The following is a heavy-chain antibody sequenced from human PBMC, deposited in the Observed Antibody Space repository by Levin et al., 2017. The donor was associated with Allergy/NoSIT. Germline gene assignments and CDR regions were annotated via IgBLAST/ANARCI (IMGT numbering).Heavy chain of an antibody. CDR3: ARHANARIAAADFYGMDV. Sequence: SETLSLTCTVSGGSISSSSYYWGWIRQPPGKGLEWIGSIYYSGSTYYNPSLKSRVTISVDTSKNQFSLKLSSVTAADTAVYYCARHANARIAAADFYGMDVWGQGTTVTVSS. V-gene: IGHV4-39*01. J-gene: IGHJ6*02. D-gene: IGHD6-13*01. CDR2: IYYSGST. CDR1: GGSISSSSYY.